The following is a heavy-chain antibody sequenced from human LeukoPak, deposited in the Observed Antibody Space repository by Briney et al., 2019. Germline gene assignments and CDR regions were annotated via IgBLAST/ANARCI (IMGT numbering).Heavy chain of an antibody. CDR1: GYTFTSYG. Sequence: GASVKVSCKASGYTFTSYGISWVRQAPGQGLEWMGWISAYNGNTNYAQKLQGRVTMTTDTSTSTAYMELRSLRSDDTAVYYCARTDSTDSYYYYYYMDVWGKGTTVTISS. CDR3: ARTDSTDSYYYYYYMDV. CDR2: ISAYNGNT. V-gene: IGHV1-18*01. D-gene: IGHD2-2*01. J-gene: IGHJ6*03.